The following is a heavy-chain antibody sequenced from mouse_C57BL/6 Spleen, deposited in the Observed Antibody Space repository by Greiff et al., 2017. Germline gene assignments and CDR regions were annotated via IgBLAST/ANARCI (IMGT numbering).Heavy chain of an antibody. CDR3: ARGDSSGFAY. V-gene: IGHV1-50*01. CDR2: IDPSDSYT. D-gene: IGHD3-2*02. J-gene: IGHJ3*01. Sequence: QVQLQQPGAELVKPGASVKLSCKASGYTFTSYWMQWVKQRPGQSLEWIGEIDPSDSYTNYNQKFKGKATLTVDTSSSTAYMQLSSLTSEDSAVYYCARGDSSGFAYWGQGTLVTVSA. CDR1: GYTFTSYW.